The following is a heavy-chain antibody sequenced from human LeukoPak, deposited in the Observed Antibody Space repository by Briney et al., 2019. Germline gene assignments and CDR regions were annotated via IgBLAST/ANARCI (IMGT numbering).Heavy chain of an antibody. CDR2: IKQDGSEK. J-gene: IGHJ4*02. CDR1: GFTFSSYW. CDR3: ARGRPHGNDY. Sequence: GGSLRLSCAASGFTFSSYWMSWVRQAPGKGLEWVANIKQDGSEKYYVDSVKGRFTISRDNAMSTLYLQMNSLRGEDTAVYYCARGRPHGNDYWGQGTLVTVSS. D-gene: IGHD4-23*01. V-gene: IGHV3-7*01.